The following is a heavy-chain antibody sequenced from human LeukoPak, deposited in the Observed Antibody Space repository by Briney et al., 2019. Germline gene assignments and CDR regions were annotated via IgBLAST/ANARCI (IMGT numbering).Heavy chain of an antibody. CDR3: AREKYYTSSSIDY. CDR2: IYTSGST. V-gene: IGHV4-4*07. Sequence: SETLSLTCTVSGGSISSYYWSWIRQPAGKGLEWIGRIYTSGSTNYNPSLKSRVTMSVDTSKNQFSLNMYSVTAADTAVYYCAREKYYTSSSIDYWGQGTLVTVSS. CDR1: GGSISSYY. D-gene: IGHD6-6*01. J-gene: IGHJ4*02.